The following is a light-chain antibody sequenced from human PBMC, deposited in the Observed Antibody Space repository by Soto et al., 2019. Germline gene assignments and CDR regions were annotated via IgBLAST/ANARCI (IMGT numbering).Light chain of an antibody. CDR3: QQCTNWLGT. CDR1: QNVTHD. Sequence: EIVLTQSPATLSLSPGERASLSCIASQNVTHDLAWYQQTPGQAPRHLIYAASNRATGIPARFGGSGYATDFTLTISSLEPEDFAVYYCQQCTNWLGTFGQGTKVEIK. CDR2: AAS. J-gene: IGKJ1*01. V-gene: IGKV3-11*01.